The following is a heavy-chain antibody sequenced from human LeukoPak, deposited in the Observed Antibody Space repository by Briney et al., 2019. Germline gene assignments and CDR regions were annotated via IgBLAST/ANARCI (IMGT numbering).Heavy chain of an antibody. CDR3: ATRTGSSYDGYFDY. J-gene: IGHJ4*02. Sequence: SETLSLTCTVSGGSISSYYWSWIRQPPGKGLEWIGYIYYSGSTNYNPSLKSRVTISVDTSKNQFSLELSSVTAADTAVYYCATRTGSSYDGYFDYWGQGTLVTVSS. CDR2: IYYSGST. V-gene: IGHV4-59*01. D-gene: IGHD5-12*01. CDR1: GGSISSYY.